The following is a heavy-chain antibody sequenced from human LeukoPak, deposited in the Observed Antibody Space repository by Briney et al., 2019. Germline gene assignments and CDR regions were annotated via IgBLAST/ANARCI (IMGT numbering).Heavy chain of an antibody. V-gene: IGHV1-2*02. CDR1: AYTFNAYY. CDR2: INPHRGGT. Sequence: ASVKVSCKAAAYTFNAYYIHCVRQAPAQELEWMGWINPHRGGTNSRQKLQDRGTMTRDTAMSTVYMELSRLRSDDTAVYYCARDRDSYGDYYFFYMDVWGKGTTVAVSS. D-gene: IGHD5-18*01. CDR3: ARDRDSYGDYYFFYMDV. J-gene: IGHJ6*03.